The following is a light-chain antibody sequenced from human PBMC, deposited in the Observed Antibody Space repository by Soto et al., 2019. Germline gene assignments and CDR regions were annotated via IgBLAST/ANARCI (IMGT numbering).Light chain of an antibody. Sequence: QTVVTQEPSLTVSPGGTVTLTCGSSTGAVTSGHYPFWFQQKPGQAPMTLIYDTTNRRSWTPARFSASLLGGKAALTLSGAQPEDEADYYCLVSYTGYMVFGGGTKVTVL. CDR2: DTT. CDR1: TGAVTSGHY. J-gene: IGLJ2*01. V-gene: IGLV7-46*01. CDR3: LVSYTGYMV.